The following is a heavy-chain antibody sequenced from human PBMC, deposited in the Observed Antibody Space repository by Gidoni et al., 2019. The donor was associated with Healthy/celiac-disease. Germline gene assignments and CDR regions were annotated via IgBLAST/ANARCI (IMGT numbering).Heavy chain of an antibody. CDR3: ARGDGITMIGDWYFDL. CDR1: GFTVSSNY. Sequence: EVQLVESGGGLIQPGGSLRLSCAASGFTVSSNYMSWVRQDPGEGLEWVSVIYSGGSTYYADSVKGRFTISRDNSKNTLYLQMNSLRAEDTAVYYCARGDGITMIGDWYFDLWGRGTLVTVSS. CDR2: IYSGGST. J-gene: IGHJ2*01. D-gene: IGHD3-22*01. V-gene: IGHV3-53*01.